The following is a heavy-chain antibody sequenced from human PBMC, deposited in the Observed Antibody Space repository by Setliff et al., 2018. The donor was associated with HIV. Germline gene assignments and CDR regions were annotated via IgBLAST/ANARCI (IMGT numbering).Heavy chain of an antibody. D-gene: IGHD3-22*01. CDR3: AAYSYDRSGSYYYAFDI. Sequence: GESLKISCAASGFTFSDHYMDWVRQTPGKGLEWVGRVRKKTNGYTTEYAASVKGRFTISRDDSKNSLYLQMNGLETEDTAVYYCAAYSYDRSGSYYYAFDIWGQGTMVTVSS. V-gene: IGHV3-72*01. J-gene: IGHJ3*02. CDR2: VRKKTNGYTT. CDR1: GFTFSDHY.